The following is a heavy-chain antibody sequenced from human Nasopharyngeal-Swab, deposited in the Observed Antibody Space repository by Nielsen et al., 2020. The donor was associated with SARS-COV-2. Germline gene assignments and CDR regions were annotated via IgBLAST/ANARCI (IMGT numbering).Heavy chain of an antibody. CDR2: ISSSSYI. V-gene: IGHV3-21*01. CDR1: GFTFSSYS. CDR3: ARATGYSSSQGDY. Sequence: GESLKISCAASGFTFSSYSMNWVRQAPGKGLEWVSSISSSSYIYYADSVKGRFTISRDNAKNSLYLQMNGLRAEDTAVYYCARATGYSSSQGDYWGQGTLVTVSS. D-gene: IGHD6-13*01. J-gene: IGHJ4*02.